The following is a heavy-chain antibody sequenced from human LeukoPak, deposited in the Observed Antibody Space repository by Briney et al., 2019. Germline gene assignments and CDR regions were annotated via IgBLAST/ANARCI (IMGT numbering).Heavy chain of an antibody. V-gene: IGHV3-23*01. D-gene: IGHD2-2*01. CDR3: AKGSTTSRPYYFDC. CDR1: GFTFSSYA. J-gene: IGHJ4*02. CDR2: ITGSGGDT. Sequence: GGSLRLSGAASGFTFSSYAMSWIRQAPGGGLGWVSAITGSGGDTYHAESVKGRFTISRDNSKNTLYLQMSSLRAEDTAVYYCAKGSTTSRPYYFDCWGQGTLVTVSS.